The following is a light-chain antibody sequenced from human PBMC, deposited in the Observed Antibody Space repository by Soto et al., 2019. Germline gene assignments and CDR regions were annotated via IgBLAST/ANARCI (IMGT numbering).Light chain of an antibody. CDR1: QSVSHNY. J-gene: IGKJ3*01. CDR3: EHDHYSRYFS. V-gene: IGKV3-20*01. Sequence: EIVLTQSPGTLSLSPGERATLSCRASQSVSHNYLAWYQQKPGHAPRLLIYGVSSRATGIPDTFSGSGSGTDFTLTISSLEPADLPVYYCEHDHYSRYFSFGPGTKVDIQ. CDR2: GVS.